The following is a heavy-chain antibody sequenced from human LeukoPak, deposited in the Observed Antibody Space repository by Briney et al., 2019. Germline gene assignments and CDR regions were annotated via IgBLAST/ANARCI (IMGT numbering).Heavy chain of an antibody. CDR3: ARDLSYRYSSGWLDY. V-gene: IGHV3-21*01. D-gene: IGHD6-19*01. CDR2: ISSSSSYI. Sequence: GGSLRLSCAASGFTFSSYSMNWVRQAPGKGLEWVSSISSSSSYIYYADSVKGRFTISRDNAKNSLYLQMNSLRAEDTAVYYCARDLSYRYSSGWLDYWGQGTLVTVSS. CDR1: GFTFSSYS. J-gene: IGHJ4*02.